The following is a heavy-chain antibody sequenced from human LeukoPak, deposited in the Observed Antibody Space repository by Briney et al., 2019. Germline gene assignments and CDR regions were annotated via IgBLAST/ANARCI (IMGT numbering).Heavy chain of an antibody. CDR3: ARSARLMKGVVEVTALDD. CDR1: GFTFRSYE. D-gene: IGHD3-3*01. CDR2: LSSSGSAL. J-gene: IGHJ4*02. V-gene: IGHV3-48*03. Sequence: GGSLRLSCEDSGFTFRSYEMNWVREAPGKGLEWIAYLSSSGSALSYADSVKGRFTIARDNAKNSVYLEMNSLRADDTAVYYCARSARLMKGVVEVTALDDWGQGTLVTVSS.